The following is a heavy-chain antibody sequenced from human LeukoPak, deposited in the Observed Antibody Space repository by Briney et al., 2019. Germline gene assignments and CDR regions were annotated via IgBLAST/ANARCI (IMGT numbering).Heavy chain of an antibody. Sequence: GGSLRLSCAASGFTFSSYAMSWVRQAPGKGLEWVANIKQDGSEKYYVDSVKGRFTISRDNAKNSLYLQMNSLRAEDTAVYYCARTAVAGPAGLAFDIWGQGTMVTVSS. CDR3: ARTAVAGPAGLAFDI. V-gene: IGHV3-7*01. CDR1: GFTFSSYA. J-gene: IGHJ3*02. CDR2: IKQDGSEK. D-gene: IGHD6-19*01.